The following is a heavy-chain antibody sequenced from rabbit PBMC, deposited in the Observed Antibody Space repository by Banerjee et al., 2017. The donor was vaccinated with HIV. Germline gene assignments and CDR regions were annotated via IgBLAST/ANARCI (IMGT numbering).Heavy chain of an antibody. V-gene: IGHV1S45*01. D-gene: IGHD1-1*01. Sequence: QEQLVESGGGLVQPGGSLKLSCKGSGFDFSSYHWICWVRQAPGKRPEWIACIDTGDGDTYYANWAKGRFTISKTSSTTVTLQVTRLTAADTATYFCARDTSSSFSSYGMDLWGQGTLVTVS. CDR1: GFDFSSYHW. J-gene: IGHJ6*01. CDR3: ARDTSSSFSSYGMDL. CDR2: IDTGDGDT.